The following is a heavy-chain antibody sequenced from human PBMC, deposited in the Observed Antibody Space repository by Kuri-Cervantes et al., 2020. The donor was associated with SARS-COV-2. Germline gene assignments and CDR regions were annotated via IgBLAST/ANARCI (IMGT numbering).Heavy chain of an antibody. Sequence: SVKVSCKASGGTFSSYAISWVRQAPGQGLEWMGRIIPIFGTANYAQKFQGRVTITADESTSTAYMELSSLRSEDTAVYYCASSIYSYGTYYYYYYYMGVWGKGTTVTVSS. CDR1: GGTFSSYA. D-gene: IGHD5-18*01. CDR3: ASSIYSYGTYYYYYYYMGV. V-gene: IGHV1-69*13. CDR2: IIPIFGTA. J-gene: IGHJ6*03.